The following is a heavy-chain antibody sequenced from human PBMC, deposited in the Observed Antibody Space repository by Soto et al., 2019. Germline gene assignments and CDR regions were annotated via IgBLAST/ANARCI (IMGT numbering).Heavy chain of an antibody. J-gene: IGHJ4*02. V-gene: IGHV3-53*01. Sequence: GGSLRLSCAVSGFAVSSNYMSWVRQGPGKGLEWVSHIYSGGNINYADSVMGRFTISRDASKNTLYLQMNSLRAEDTDVYLCGRVQCNVGPDYWGPRTLVTV. CDR2: IYSGGNI. D-gene: IGHD1-26*01. CDR3: GRVQCNVGPDY. CDR1: GFAVSSNY.